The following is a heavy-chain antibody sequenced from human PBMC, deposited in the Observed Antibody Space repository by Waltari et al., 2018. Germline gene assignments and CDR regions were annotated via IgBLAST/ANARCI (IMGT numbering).Heavy chain of an antibody. CDR1: GFPFSSYG. D-gene: IGHD1-26*01. CDR2: IRYDGSNK. J-gene: IGHJ4*02. CDR3: AKALVGASLIDY. V-gene: IGHV3-30*02. Sequence: QVQLVESGGGVVQPGGSLRLSCAASGFPFSSYGMHLVRQAPGKGLEWVAFIRYDGSNKYYADSVKGRFTISRDNSKNTLYLQMNSLRAEDTAVYYCAKALVGASLIDYWGQGTLVTVSS.